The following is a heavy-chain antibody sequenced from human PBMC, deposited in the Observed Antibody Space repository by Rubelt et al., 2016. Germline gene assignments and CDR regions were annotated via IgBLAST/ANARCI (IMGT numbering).Heavy chain of an antibody. CDR2: ISGTGDDS. D-gene: IGHD2-15*01. CDR3: ARRGSGKYFDY. Sequence: GQGLEWVSSISGTGDDSYYADSVRGRLTISRDTSKNTLYLQMDSLRAEDTAMYYCARRGSGKYFDYWGQGTLVIVSS. V-gene: IGHV3-23*01. J-gene: IGHJ4*02.